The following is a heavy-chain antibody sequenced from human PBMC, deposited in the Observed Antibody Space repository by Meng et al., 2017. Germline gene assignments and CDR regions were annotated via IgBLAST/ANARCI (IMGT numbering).Heavy chain of an antibody. V-gene: IGHV4-59*12. J-gene: IGHJ4*02. CDR3: ARVRKWYFSGYSYGFTALETQYYFDY. CDR1: GGSISSYY. CDR2: IYYSGST. D-gene: IGHD5-18*01. Sequence: SETLSLTYTVSGGSISSYYWSWIRQPPGKGLEWIGYIYYSGSTNYNPSLKSRVTISVDTSKNQFSLKLSSVTAADTAVYYCARVRKWYFSGYSYGFTALETQYYFDYWGQGTLVTVSS.